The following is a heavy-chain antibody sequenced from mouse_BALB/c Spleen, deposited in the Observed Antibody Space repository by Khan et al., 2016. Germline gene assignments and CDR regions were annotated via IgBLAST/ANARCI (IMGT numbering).Heavy chain of an antibody. V-gene: IGHV10-1*02. CDR2: IRSKSNTFAT. J-gene: IGHJ4*01. Sequence: EVQLVESGGGLVQPKGSLKLSCAASGFTFKTYAMNWVRQAPGKGLEWIARIRSKSNTFATYYADSVKDRLTISSEDSHNMLSLHMTTSHTEDAAVYYCVRDACYHEALDYWGQGTSVTVSS. CDR3: VRDACYHEALDY. CDR1: GFTFKTYA. D-gene: IGHD1-1*01.